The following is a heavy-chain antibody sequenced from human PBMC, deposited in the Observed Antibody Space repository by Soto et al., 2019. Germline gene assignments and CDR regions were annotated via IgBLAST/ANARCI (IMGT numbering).Heavy chain of an antibody. V-gene: IGHV3-30*18. CDR2: ISYDGSNK. CDR3: AKNSVGYSSGWYPFYYYYYGMDV. J-gene: IGHJ6*02. Sequence: GGSLRLSCAASGFTFSSYGMHWVRQAPGKGLEWVAVISYDGSNKYYADSVKGRFTISRDNSKNTLYLQMNSLRAEDTAVYYCAKNSVGYSSGWYPFYYYYYGMDVWGQGTTVTVSS. D-gene: IGHD6-19*01. CDR1: GFTFSSYG.